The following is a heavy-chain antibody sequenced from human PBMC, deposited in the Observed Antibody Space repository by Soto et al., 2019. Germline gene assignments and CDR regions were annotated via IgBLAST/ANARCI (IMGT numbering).Heavy chain of an antibody. CDR3: VKDRQPDDRWEFDW. V-gene: IGHV3-23*01. Sequence: DVQLWESGGDLVRPGESLRLSCTASGFTFYQYTISWVRQAPGRGLEWVAGIYGSAARTFYADSVRGRFSISRDNSRNTVYLQMNSLRVDDTAVYYCVKDRQPDDRWEFDWWGQGTRVTVS. CDR2: IYGSAART. J-gene: IGHJ4*02. CDR1: GFTFYQYT. D-gene: IGHD1-1*01.